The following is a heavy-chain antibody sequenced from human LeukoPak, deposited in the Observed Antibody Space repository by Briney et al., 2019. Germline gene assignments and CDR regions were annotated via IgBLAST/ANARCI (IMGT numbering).Heavy chain of an antibody. J-gene: IGHJ6*02. V-gene: IGHV1-8*01. CDR1: GYTFTSYD. D-gene: IGHD3-9*01. CDR3: ARTHDILTGYPYGMDV. CDR2: MNPNGGNT. Sequence: ASVKVSCKASGYTFTSYDINWVRQATGQGLEWMGWMNPNGGNTGYAQKFQGRVTMTRNTSISTAYMELSSLRSEDTAVYYCARTHDILTGYPYGMDVWGQGTTVTVSS.